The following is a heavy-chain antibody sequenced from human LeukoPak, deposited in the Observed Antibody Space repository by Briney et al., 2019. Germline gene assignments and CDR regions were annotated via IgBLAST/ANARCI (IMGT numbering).Heavy chain of an antibody. CDR2: IIPTFGTT. CDR1: GGTFSSYA. D-gene: IGHD1-26*01. Sequence: SVKVSCKASGGTFSSYAISWVRQAPRQGLEWMGRIIPTFGTTNSAQKFHGRVTITTDESTSTAYMELSSLRSEDTAVYYCARAVGYYFYMDVWGKGTTVTVSS. V-gene: IGHV1-69*05. J-gene: IGHJ6*03. CDR3: ARAVGYYFYMDV.